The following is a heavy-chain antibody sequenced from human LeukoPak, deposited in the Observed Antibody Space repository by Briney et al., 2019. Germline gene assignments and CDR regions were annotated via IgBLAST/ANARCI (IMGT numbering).Heavy chain of an antibody. D-gene: IGHD5-18*01. V-gene: IGHV3-30-3*01. CDR1: GFTFSSYA. Sequence: GGSLRLSCAASGFTFSSYAMHWVRQAPGKGLEWVAVIPYDGSNKYYADSVKGRFTISRDNSKNTLYLQMNSLRAEDTAVYYCASRKDTPHLPDYWGQGTLVTVSS. CDR3: ASRKDTPHLPDY. CDR2: IPYDGSNK. J-gene: IGHJ4*02.